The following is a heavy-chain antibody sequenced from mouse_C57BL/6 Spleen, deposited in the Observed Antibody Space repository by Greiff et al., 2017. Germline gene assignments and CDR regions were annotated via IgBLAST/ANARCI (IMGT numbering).Heavy chain of an antibody. CDR1: GFTFSSYA. CDR3: TRDNYYGDAMDY. CDR2: ISSGGDYI. V-gene: IGHV5-9-1*02. Sequence: EVQVVESGEGLVKPGGSLKLSCAASGFTFSSYAMSWVRQTPEKRLEWVAYISSGGDYIYYADTVKGRFTISRDNARNTLYLQISSLKSEDTAVYYCTRDNYYGDAMDYWGQGTSVTVSS. D-gene: IGHD2-1*01. J-gene: IGHJ4*01.